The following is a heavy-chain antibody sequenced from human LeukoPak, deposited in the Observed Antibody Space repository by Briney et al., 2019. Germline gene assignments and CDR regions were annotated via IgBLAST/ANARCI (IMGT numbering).Heavy chain of an antibody. CDR2: ITSSSTYI. V-gene: IGHV3-21*01. CDR3: ARGSPADDYYDGSGLKRDAFDI. Sequence: PGGSLRLSCAVSGFTFSNYWMSWVRQAPGEGLEWVSSITSSSTYIYYADSVKGRFTISRDNAKNSLYLQMNSLRVEDTAVYYCARGSPADDYYDGSGLKRDAFDIWGQGTMVTVSS. D-gene: IGHD3-22*01. J-gene: IGHJ3*02. CDR1: GFTFSNYW.